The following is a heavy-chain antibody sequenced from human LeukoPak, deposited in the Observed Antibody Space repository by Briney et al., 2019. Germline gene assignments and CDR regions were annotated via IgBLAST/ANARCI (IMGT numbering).Heavy chain of an antibody. J-gene: IGHJ4*02. CDR2: IYYSGST. Sequence: SETLSLTCTVSGGSISSGGYYWSWIRQHPGKGLEWIGYIYYSGSTYYNPSLKSRVTISVDTSKNQFSLKLSSVTAADTAVYYCAKAMIVVVITTLHFDYWGQGTLVTVSS. V-gene: IGHV4-31*03. CDR3: AKAMIVVVITTLHFDY. CDR1: GGSISSGGYY. D-gene: IGHD3-22*01.